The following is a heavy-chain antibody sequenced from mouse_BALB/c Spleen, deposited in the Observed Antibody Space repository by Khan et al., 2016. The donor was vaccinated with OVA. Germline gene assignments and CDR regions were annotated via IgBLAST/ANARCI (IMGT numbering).Heavy chain of an antibody. Sequence: LVESGGGLVQPGGSRKLSCAASGFTFSSFGMHWVRQAPEKGLEWVAYISSGSSTIYYADTLKGRFTISRDNPKNTLFLQMTSLRSEDTAMYYRARSDYYGVAYWGQGTLVTVSA. CDR2: ISSGSSTI. V-gene: IGHV5-17*02. D-gene: IGHD1-1*01. CDR3: ARSDYYGVAY. CDR1: GFTFSSFG. J-gene: IGHJ3*01.